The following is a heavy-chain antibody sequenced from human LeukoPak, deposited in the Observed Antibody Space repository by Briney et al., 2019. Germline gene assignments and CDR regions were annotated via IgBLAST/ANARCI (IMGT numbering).Heavy chain of an antibody. V-gene: IGHV3-48*04. CDR2: ISSSSSTI. CDR1: GFTFSSYS. J-gene: IGHJ4*02. D-gene: IGHD6-13*01. CDR3: AKDPGGIAAAELDY. Sequence: GGSLRLSCAAFGFTFSSYSMNWVRQAPGKGLEWVSSISSSSSTIYYADSAKGRFTISRDNAKNSLYLQMNSLRAEDTAVYYCAKDPGGIAAAELDYWGQGTLVTVSS.